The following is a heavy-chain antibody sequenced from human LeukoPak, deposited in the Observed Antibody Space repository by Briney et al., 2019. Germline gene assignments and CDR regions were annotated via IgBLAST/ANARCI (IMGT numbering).Heavy chain of an antibody. CDR3: ARVGPLPLRFQTHFDY. CDR1: GGSISSYY. J-gene: IGHJ4*02. D-gene: IGHD3-3*01. V-gene: IGHV4-59*12. CDR2: IYYSGST. Sequence: SETLSLTCTVSGGSISSYYWSWIRQPPGKGLEWIGYIYYSGSTNYNPSLKSRATISVDTSKNQFSLKLSSVTAADTAVYYCARVGPLPLRFQTHFDYWGQGTLVTVSS.